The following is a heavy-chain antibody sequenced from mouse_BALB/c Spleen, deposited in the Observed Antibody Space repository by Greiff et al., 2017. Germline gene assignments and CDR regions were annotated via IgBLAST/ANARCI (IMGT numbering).Heavy chain of an antibody. CDR3: ARSDYGSRYFDY. CDR2: IDPANGNT. V-gene: IGHV14-3*02. D-gene: IGHD1-1*01. J-gene: IGHJ2*01. CDR1: GFNIKDTY. Sequence: EVQLQQSGAELVKPGASVKLSCTASGFNIKDTYMHWVKQRPEQGLEWIGRIDPANGNTKYDPKFQGKATITADTSSNKAYLQLSSLTSEDTAVYYCARSDYGSRYFDYWGQGTTLTVSS.